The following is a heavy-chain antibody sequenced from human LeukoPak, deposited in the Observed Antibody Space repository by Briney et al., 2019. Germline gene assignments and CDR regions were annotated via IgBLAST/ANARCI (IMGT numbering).Heavy chain of an antibody. J-gene: IGHJ6*03. CDR2: INHSGST. CDR3: ARPGYSSGWYSIHYMDV. Sequence: SETLSLTCAVYGGSFSGYYWSWIRQPPGKGQEWIGEINHSGSTNYNPSLKSRVTISVDTSKNQFSLKLSSVTAADTAVYYCARPGYSSGWYSIHYMDVWGKGTTVTVSS. V-gene: IGHV4-34*01. CDR1: GGSFSGYY. D-gene: IGHD6-13*01.